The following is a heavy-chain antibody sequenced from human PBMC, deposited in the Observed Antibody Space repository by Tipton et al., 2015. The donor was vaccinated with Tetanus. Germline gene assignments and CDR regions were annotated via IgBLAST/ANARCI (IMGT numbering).Heavy chain of an antibody. CDR3: AIERRDYYDSSGYYL. CDR1: GGSISSSNW. D-gene: IGHD3-22*01. CDR2: IYHRGST. Sequence: GLVKPSGTLSLTCAVSGGSISSSNWWSWVRQPPGKGLEWIGEIYHRGSTNYNPSLKSRVTISVDKSKNQFSLKLRSLTAADTAVYYCAIERRDYYDSSGYYLWGQGTLATVSS. J-gene: IGHJ5*02. V-gene: IGHV4-4*02.